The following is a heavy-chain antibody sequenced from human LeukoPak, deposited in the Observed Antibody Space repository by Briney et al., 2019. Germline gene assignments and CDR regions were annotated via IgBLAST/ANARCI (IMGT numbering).Heavy chain of an antibody. V-gene: IGHV3-21*01. CDR1: GFTFSSYT. CDR3: ARDEVLVSSSPSNWYFNL. J-gene: IGHJ2*01. Sequence: GGSLRLSCAAPGFTFSSYTINWVRQAPGKGLEWVSSISSSSSYIFYADSVKGRFTISRDDAKTSLFLQMNSLRAEDTGVYYCARDEVLVSSSPSNWYFNLWGRGTLVTVSS. CDR2: ISSSSSYI. D-gene: IGHD2/OR15-2a*01.